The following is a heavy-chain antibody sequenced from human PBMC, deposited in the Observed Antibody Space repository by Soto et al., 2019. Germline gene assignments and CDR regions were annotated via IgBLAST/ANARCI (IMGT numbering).Heavy chain of an antibody. Sequence: SETLSLTCTVYGGSISSYYWSWIRQPPGKGLEWIGYNYYSGSTNYNPSLKSRVTISVDTSKNQFSLKLSSATAADTAVYYCARNYGGNVDYWGQGTLVTVSS. D-gene: IGHD4-17*01. J-gene: IGHJ4*02. V-gene: IGHV4-59*08. CDR1: GGSISSYY. CDR2: NYYSGST. CDR3: ARNYGGNVDY.